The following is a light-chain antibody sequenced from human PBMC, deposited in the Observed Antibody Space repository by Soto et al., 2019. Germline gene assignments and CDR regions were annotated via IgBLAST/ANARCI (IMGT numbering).Light chain of an antibody. V-gene: IGKV1-5*03. CDR3: QHYNSYPWT. Sequence: DIQMTQSPSTLSASVGDRVTITCRASQSISSWLAWYQQKPGKAPKLLIYKASSLDSGVPSRFSGSGSGTEFTLTISSLQPDDFATYYCQHYNSYPWTFGQGTKVEV. CDR1: QSISSW. CDR2: KAS. J-gene: IGKJ1*01.